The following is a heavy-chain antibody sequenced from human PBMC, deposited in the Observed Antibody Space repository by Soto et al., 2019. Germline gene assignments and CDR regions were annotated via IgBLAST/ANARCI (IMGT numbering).Heavy chain of an antibody. D-gene: IGHD6-6*01. CDR3: ARKPRSIAARLGAFDI. CDR1: GGSISSSSYY. J-gene: IGHJ3*02. V-gene: IGHV4-39*01. CDR2: IYYSGST. Sequence: SETLSLTCTVSGGSISSSSYYWGWIRQPPGKGLEWIGSIYYSGSTYYNPSLKSRVTISVDTSKNQFSLKLSSVTAADTAVYYCARKPRSIAARLGAFDIWGQGTMVTVSS.